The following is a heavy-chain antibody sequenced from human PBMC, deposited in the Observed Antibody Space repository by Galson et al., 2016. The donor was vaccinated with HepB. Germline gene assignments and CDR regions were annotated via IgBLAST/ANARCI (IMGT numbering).Heavy chain of an antibody. CDR3: ARTYGNYPNEAFDL. Sequence: SETLSLTCTVRGDSINRSGHYWGWIRQSPGKGLEWIGNIYYTGITYYNPSLQSRITMSVDPSNSQFSLTLSSVTAADTALYYCARTYGNYPNEAFDLWGQGTMVTVSS. CDR2: IYYTGIT. V-gene: IGHV4-39*01. CDR1: GDSINRSGHY. J-gene: IGHJ3*01. D-gene: IGHD4-11*01.